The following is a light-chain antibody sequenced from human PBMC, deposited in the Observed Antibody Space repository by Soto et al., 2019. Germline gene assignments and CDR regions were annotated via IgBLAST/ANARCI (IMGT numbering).Light chain of an antibody. V-gene: IGKV3-20*01. Sequence: EIVLTQSPGTLSLSPGERATLSCRASESVSSNLFAWYQQKPGQAPRLLIYGAPSRATGIPDRFSGSGSEIDFSLTISRLEPEDSDVYSCQQYGSSPFTFGQGTKLEIK. CDR2: GAP. CDR1: ESVSSNL. CDR3: QQYGSSPFT. J-gene: IGKJ2*01.